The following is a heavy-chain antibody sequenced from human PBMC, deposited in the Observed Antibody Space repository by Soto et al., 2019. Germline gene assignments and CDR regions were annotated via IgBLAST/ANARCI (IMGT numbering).Heavy chain of an antibody. CDR3: ARLAEDIVVVPAAITYYGMDV. Sequence: SETLSLTCTVSGGSISSSSYYWGWIRQPPGKGLEWIGSIYYSGSTYYNPSLKSRVTISVDTSKNQFSLKLSSVTAADTAVYYFARLAEDIVVVPAAITYYGMDVWGQGTTVTVSS. V-gene: IGHV4-39*01. CDR1: GGSISSSSYY. J-gene: IGHJ6*02. D-gene: IGHD2-2*01. CDR2: IYYSGST.